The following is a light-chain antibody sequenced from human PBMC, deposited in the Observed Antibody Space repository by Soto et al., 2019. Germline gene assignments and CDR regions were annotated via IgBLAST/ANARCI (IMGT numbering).Light chain of an antibody. CDR1: QSVSGF. Sequence: EIVLTQSPATLSLSPGERATLSCRASQSVSGFLVWYQQKPGQTPRLLIYDTSNRATGIPARFSGSGSGTDFTLSISNLEPEVFSVYYCQQRSKWPITFVQGTRLEIK. J-gene: IGKJ5*01. CDR2: DTS. V-gene: IGKV3-11*01. CDR3: QQRSKWPIT.